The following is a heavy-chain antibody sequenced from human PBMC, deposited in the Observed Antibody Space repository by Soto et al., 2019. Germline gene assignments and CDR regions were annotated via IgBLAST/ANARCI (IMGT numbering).Heavy chain of an antibody. CDR1: GFTLSDYY. Sequence: QVQLVESGGGLVKPGGSLRLSCAASGFTLSDYYMNWIRQAPGKGLEWASYISSSSTYTNYADSVKGRFTISRDNAKNSLYLQMNSLRAEDTAVYYCARETYGSGTYLSEPSIDYWGQGTLVTVSS. J-gene: IGHJ4*02. D-gene: IGHD3-10*01. V-gene: IGHV3-11*05. CDR3: ARETYGSGTYLSEPSIDY. CDR2: ISSSSTYT.